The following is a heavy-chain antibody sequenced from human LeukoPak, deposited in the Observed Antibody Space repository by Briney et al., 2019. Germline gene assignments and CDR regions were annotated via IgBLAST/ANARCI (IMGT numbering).Heavy chain of an antibody. J-gene: IGHJ6*02. CDR2: IIPILGTA. Sequence: SVKVSCKASGGTFSGYTISWVRQAPGQGLEWMGRIIPILGTANYAQKFQGRVTITADKSTSTAYMELSSLRSEDTAVYYCALTIFGVVPSSLWGQGTTVTASS. D-gene: IGHD3-3*01. CDR3: ALTIFGVVPSSL. CDR1: GGTFSGYT. V-gene: IGHV1-69*08.